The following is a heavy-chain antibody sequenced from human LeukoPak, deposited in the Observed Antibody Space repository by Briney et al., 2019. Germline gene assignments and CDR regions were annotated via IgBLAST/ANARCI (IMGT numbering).Heavy chain of an antibody. Sequence: ASVKVSCKASGYTFTSHGISWVRQAPGQGLEWMGWISGYNGNTNYAQKVQGRVTMTSDTSTSTAYMELRSLRSDDTAVYYCARDGFDGSGSYNWFDPWGQGTLVTVSS. CDR2: ISGYNGNT. CDR1: GYTFTSHG. CDR3: ARDGFDGSGSYNWFDP. J-gene: IGHJ5*02. V-gene: IGHV1-18*01. D-gene: IGHD3-10*01.